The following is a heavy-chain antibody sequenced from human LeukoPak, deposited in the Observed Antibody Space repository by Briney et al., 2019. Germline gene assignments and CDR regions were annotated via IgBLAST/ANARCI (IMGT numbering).Heavy chain of an antibody. J-gene: IGHJ4*02. CDR3: GRADWGSVDY. D-gene: IGHD3-16*01. CDR1: GFSFRSYW. Sequence: GGSLRLSCTASGFSFRSYWMTWVRQAPGKGLECVAIINQDGSTKSSVDSVKGRFTITRDNADNSLYLEMNSLRGDDTAVYYCGRADWGSVDYWGQGTPVTVSS. CDR2: INQDGSTK. V-gene: IGHV3-7*01.